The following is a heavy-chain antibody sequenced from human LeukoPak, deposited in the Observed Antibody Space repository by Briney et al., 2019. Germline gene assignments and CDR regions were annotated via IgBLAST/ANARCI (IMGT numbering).Heavy chain of an antibody. Sequence: ASVKVSCKASGYTFTSYGISWVRQATGQGLEWMGWMNPNSGNTGYAQKFQGRVTMTRNTSISTVYMEVTRLKFDDTAIYYCARDRSRGSGQFDPWGQGTLVTVSS. J-gene: IGHJ5*02. V-gene: IGHV1-8*02. CDR3: ARDRSRGSGQFDP. CDR1: GYTFTSYG. CDR2: MNPNSGNT. D-gene: IGHD3-10*01.